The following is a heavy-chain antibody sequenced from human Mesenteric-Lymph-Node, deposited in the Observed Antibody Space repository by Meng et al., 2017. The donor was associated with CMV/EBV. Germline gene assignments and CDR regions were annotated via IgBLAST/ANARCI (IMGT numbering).Heavy chain of an antibody. CDR3: ARDLTGITAFDI. J-gene: IGHJ3*02. Sequence: SVKVSCKASGGTFSSYAISWVRQAPGQGLEWMGGIIPIFGTANYAQKFQGRVTITTDESTSTAYMELRSLRSADTAVYYCARDLTGITAFDIWGQGTMVTVSS. D-gene: IGHD1-7*01. CDR2: IIPIFGTA. V-gene: IGHV1-69*05. CDR1: GGTFSSYA.